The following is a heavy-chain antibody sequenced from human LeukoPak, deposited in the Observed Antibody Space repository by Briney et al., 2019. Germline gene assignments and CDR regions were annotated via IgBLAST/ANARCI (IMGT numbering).Heavy chain of an antibody. V-gene: IGHV1-2*02. CDR1: GYTSTGYY. CDR3: ARGVVGTYYYYYMDV. D-gene: IGHD2-15*01. J-gene: IGHJ6*03. CDR2: VNPNSIGT. Sequence: GASVKVSCKASGYTSTGYYMHWVRQAPGQGLEWMGWVNPNSIGTNYAQKFQGRVTMTRDTSISTAYMELSRLTSDDTAVYYCARGVVGTYYYYYMDVWGKGTTVTVSS.